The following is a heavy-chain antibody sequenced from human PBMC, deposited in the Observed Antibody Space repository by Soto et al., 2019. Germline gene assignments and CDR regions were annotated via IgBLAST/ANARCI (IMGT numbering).Heavy chain of an antibody. J-gene: IGHJ4*02. CDR3: ARCAAKNYYDSQSPGAGDY. CDR1: GDSISRGDYY. D-gene: IGHD3-22*01. CDR2: IYYSGST. V-gene: IGHV4-30-4*01. Sequence: SETLSLTCTVSGDSISRGDYYWSWIRQPPGKGLEWIAYIYYSGSTYYNPSLKSRVTISVDTSKNQFSLKLNSVTAADTAVYYCARCAAKNYYDSQSPGAGDYWGQGTLVTVSS.